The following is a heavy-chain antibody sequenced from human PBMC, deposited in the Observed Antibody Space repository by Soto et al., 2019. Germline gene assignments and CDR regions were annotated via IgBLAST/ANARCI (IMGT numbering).Heavy chain of an antibody. Sequence: QVQQVQSGGEVKKPGASVTVSGKASGYTFINYHITWVRQAPGQGLEWMAWINTYNGMTDYAQRFQGRVTMTRDTSTSTAYMELRNLGSDDTAVYFCAKSPRGEMATDWGQGTLVTVSS. J-gene: IGHJ4*02. D-gene: IGHD5-12*01. CDR1: GYTFINYH. CDR3: AKSPRGEMATD. V-gene: IGHV1-18*01. CDR2: INTYNGMT.